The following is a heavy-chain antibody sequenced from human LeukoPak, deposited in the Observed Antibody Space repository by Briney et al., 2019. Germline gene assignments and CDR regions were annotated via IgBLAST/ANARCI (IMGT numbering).Heavy chain of an antibody. CDR2: INPNSGGT. CDR3: ARDPDVDTAMVNDY. Sequence: GASVKVSCKASGYTFTGYYMHWVRQAPGQGLEWMGWINPNSGGTNYQGRVTMTRDTSISTAYMELSRLRSDDTAVYYCARDPDVDTAMVNDYWGQGTLVTVSS. J-gene: IGHJ4*02. V-gene: IGHV1-2*02. CDR1: GYTFTGYY. D-gene: IGHD5-18*01.